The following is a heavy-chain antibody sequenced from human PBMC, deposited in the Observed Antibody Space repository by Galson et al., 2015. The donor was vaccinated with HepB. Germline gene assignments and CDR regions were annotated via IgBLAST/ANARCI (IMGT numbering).Heavy chain of an antibody. CDR2: IDPSDSYT. CDR3: ARLTLDSSSFVFFYYYYYMDV. CDR1: GYSFTSYW. J-gene: IGHJ6*03. Sequence: QSGAEVKKPGESLRISCKGSGYSFTSYWISWVRQMPGKGLEWMGRIDPSDSYTNYSPSFQGHVTISADKSISTAYLQWSSLKASDTAMYYCARLTLDSSSFVFFYYYYYMDVWGKGTTVTVSS. D-gene: IGHD6-6*01. V-gene: IGHV5-10-1*01.